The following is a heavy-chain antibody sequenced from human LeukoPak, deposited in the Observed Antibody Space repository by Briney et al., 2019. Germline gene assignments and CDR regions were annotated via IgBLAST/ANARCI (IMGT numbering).Heavy chain of an antibody. J-gene: IGHJ4*02. V-gene: IGHV3-7*03. Sequence: GGSLRLSCEASGFTFSNYWMSWVRQAPGKGLEWVANIKYDGSEKYYADSVTGRFTISRDNGKNSLYVQMNSLTVEDTAVYYCARVMVRGVNVVDYWGQGTLVTVSS. D-gene: IGHD3-10*01. CDR1: GFTFSNYW. CDR2: IKYDGSEK. CDR3: ARVMVRGVNVVDY.